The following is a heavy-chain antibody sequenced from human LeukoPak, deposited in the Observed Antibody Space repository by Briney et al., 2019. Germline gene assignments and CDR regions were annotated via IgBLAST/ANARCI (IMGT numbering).Heavy chain of an antibody. V-gene: IGHV1-2*02. CDR1: GYTFTGYY. Sequence: ASVKVSCKASGYTFTGYYMHWVRQAPGQGLEWMGWINPNSGGTNYAQKFQGRVTMTRDTSVSTAYMELSRLRSDDTAVYYCARRRWLHDFYFDYWGQGTLVTVSS. D-gene: IGHD5-24*01. J-gene: IGHJ4*02. CDR3: ARRRWLHDFYFDY. CDR2: INPNSGGT.